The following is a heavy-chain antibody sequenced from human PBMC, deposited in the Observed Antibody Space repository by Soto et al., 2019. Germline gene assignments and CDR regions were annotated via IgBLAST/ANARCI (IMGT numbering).Heavy chain of an antibody. Sequence: QVQLVQSGAEVKKPGSSVKVSCKASGGTFSSYAISWVRQAPGQGLEWMGGIIPIFGTANYAQKFQGRVTITADKSTSTAYMGLSRLRSEDTAVYYCARGGDDYGDYDGRYYYGMDVWGQGTTVTVSS. CDR3: ARGGDDYGDYDGRYYYGMDV. CDR2: IIPIFGTA. D-gene: IGHD4-17*01. V-gene: IGHV1-69*06. J-gene: IGHJ6*02. CDR1: GGTFSSYA.